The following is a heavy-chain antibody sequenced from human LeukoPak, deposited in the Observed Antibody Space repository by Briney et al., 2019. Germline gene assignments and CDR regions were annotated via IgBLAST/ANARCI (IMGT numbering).Heavy chain of an antibody. Sequence: SGTLSLTCAGYGGSFSGYYRSWVRQPPGKGLEWIGEINHSGSTNYNPSLKSRVTISVDTSKNQFSLKLSSVTAADTAVYYCARRPSPPDAFDIWGQGTMVTVSS. CDR3: ARRPSPPDAFDI. J-gene: IGHJ3*02. V-gene: IGHV4-34*01. CDR2: INHSGST. CDR1: GGSFSGYY.